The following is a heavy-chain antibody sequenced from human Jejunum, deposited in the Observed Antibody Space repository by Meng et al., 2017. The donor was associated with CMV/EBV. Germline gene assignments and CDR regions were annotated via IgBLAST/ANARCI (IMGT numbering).Heavy chain of an antibody. V-gene: IGHV2-70*13. CDR3: ARVRHDSSGYYPLFDF. Sequence: LKDRGMCVRWVRQSPGKALEWLAVIDWGDDKWYSTSLKTRLTISMDTSKNQVVLKMTNVDPVDTATYYCARVRHDSSGYYPLFDFWGQGTLVTVSS. D-gene: IGHD3-22*01. J-gene: IGHJ4*02. CDR2: IDWGDDK. CDR1: LKDRGMC.